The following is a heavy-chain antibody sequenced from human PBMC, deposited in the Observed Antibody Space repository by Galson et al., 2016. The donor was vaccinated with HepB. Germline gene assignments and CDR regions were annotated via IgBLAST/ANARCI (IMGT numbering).Heavy chain of an antibody. V-gene: IGHV1-69*13. J-gene: IGHJ4*02. CDR3: ARVGTQWLVGVRYYFDY. CDR1: GGTFSTYA. Sequence: SVKVSCKASGGTFSTYAINWVRQAPGQGFEWMGGIFPLFGTATYAQKFQGRVTITADESTSTAYMELSSLRSEDTAVYYCARVGTQWLVGVRYYFDYWGQGTLVTVSS. CDR2: IFPLFGTA. D-gene: IGHD6-19*01.